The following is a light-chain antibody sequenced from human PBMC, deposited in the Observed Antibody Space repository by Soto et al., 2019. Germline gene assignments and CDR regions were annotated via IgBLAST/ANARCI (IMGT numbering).Light chain of an antibody. CDR2: EVS. V-gene: IGLV2-14*01. J-gene: IGLJ2*01. Sequence: QSALTQPVSVSGSPGQSITISCTGTSSDVGGYNYVSWYQQHPGKAPKLMIYEVSNRPSGVSNRFSGSKSGNTASLTISGLQAEDEADYYCSSYTSSRTLVFGGGTKLPVL. CDR1: SSDVGGYNY. CDR3: SSYTSSRTLV.